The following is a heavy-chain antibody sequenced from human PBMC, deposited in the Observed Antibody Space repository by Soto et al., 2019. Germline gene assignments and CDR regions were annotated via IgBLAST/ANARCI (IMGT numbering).Heavy chain of an antibody. Sequence: QVQLQESGPGLVKPSQTLSLTCTVSGGSLSSRGYYWTWIRQHPGKGLEWIGYIFHSGRPYYNPSHKSRVSISVDTSKNQVSLELSSVSAADTAVYFCARAYDYDATLNDDFDIWGQGTMVTVSS. J-gene: IGHJ3*02. CDR2: IFHSGRP. CDR1: GGSLSSRGYY. V-gene: IGHV4-31*03. CDR3: ARAYDYDATLNDDFDI. D-gene: IGHD3-16*01.